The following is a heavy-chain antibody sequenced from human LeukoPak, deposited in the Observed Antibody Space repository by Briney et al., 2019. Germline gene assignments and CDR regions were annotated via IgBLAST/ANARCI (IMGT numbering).Heavy chain of an antibody. Sequence: GGSLRLSCAASGFTFSSYGMHWVRQAPGKGLEWVAFIRYGGSNKYYADSVKGRFTISRDNSKNTLYLQMNSLRPEDTAVYYCAKGPSGNQFDPWGQGTLVTVSS. V-gene: IGHV3-30*02. CDR2: IRYGGSNK. J-gene: IGHJ5*02. CDR1: GFTFSSYG. D-gene: IGHD1-26*01. CDR3: AKGPSGNQFDP.